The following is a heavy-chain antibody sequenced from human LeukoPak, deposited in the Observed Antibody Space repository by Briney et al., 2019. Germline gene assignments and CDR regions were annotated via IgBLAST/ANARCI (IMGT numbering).Heavy chain of an antibody. J-gene: IGHJ4*02. CDR3: ARDKVRGRDGYSYFDY. Sequence: AGGSLRLSCAASGFTFSSYAMSWVRLAPGKGLEWVSVISGSGGTTYYADSVKGRFTISRDNSKNTLYLQMNSLRAEDTAVYYCARDKVRGRDGYSYFDYWGQGTLVTVSS. CDR1: GFTFSSYA. D-gene: IGHD5-24*01. V-gene: IGHV3-23*01. CDR2: ISGSGGTT.